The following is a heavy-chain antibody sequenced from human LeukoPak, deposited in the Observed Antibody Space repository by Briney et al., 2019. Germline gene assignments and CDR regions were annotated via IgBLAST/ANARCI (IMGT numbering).Heavy chain of an antibody. CDR3: GKDNPNQWRPDN. J-gene: IGHJ4*02. CDR1: GFTFDHYA. V-gene: IGHV3-43*02. CDR2: ISGDGGST. D-gene: IGHD6-19*01. Sequence: PGGSLRLSCAASGFTFDHYARHWVRQAPGKGLDCVSFISGDGGSTYYADSVRGRFTISRDNKKHSLYIQMSSLRSEDTALYYCGKDNPNQWRPDNWGRGTLVTVSS.